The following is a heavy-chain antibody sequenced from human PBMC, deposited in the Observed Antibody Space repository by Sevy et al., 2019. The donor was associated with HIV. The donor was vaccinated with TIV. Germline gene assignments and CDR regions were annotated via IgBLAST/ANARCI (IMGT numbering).Heavy chain of an antibody. D-gene: IGHD6-13*01. Sequence: QTLSLTCAISGDSVSSNSAAWNWIRQSPSRGLEWLGRTYYRSKWYNDYAASVKGRITINPDTSKNQFSLQLNSVTPEDTAVYYCARDREGSSSWDFDYWGRGTLVTVSS. J-gene: IGHJ4*02. CDR3: ARDREGSSSWDFDY. V-gene: IGHV6-1*01. CDR2: TYYRSKWYN. CDR1: GDSVSSNSAA.